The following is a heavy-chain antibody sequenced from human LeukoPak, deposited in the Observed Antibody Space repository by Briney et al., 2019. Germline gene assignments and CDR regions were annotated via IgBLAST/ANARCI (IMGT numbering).Heavy chain of an antibody. D-gene: IGHD3-9*01. CDR2: INHSGST. J-gene: IGHJ5*02. V-gene: IGHV4-34*01. CDR3: ARGPTPLRYFGRGWFDP. Sequence: PSETLSLTCAVYGGSFSGYYWSWIRQPPGKGLEWIGEINHSGSTNYNPSLKSRVTISVDTSKNQFSLKLSSVTAADTAVYYCARGPTPLRYFGRGWFDPWGQGTLVTVSS. CDR1: GGSFSGYY.